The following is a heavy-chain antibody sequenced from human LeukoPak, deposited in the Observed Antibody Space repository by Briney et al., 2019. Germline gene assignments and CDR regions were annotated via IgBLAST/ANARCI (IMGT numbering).Heavy chain of an antibody. CDR2: INHSGST. D-gene: IGHD3-9*01. J-gene: IGHJ2*01. Sequence: SGTLSLTCAVYGGSFSGYYWSWIRQPPGKGLEWIGEINHSGSTNYNPSLKSRVTISVDTSKNQFSLKLSSVTAADTAVYYCARGDILTGYYSNWYFDLWGRGTLVTVSS. CDR1: GGSFSGYY. V-gene: IGHV4-34*01. CDR3: ARGDILTGYYSNWYFDL.